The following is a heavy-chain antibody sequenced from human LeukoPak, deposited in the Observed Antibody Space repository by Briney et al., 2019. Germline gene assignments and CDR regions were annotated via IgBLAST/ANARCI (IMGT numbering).Heavy chain of an antibody. J-gene: IGHJ4*02. CDR1: GYTFTSYY. V-gene: IGHV1-46*01. CDR2: INPSGGST. D-gene: IGHD6-13*01. Sequence: VASVKVSCKASGYTFTSYYMHWVRQSPGQGLEWMGIINPSGGSTSYAQKFQGRVTMTRNTSISTAYMELSSLRSEDTAVYYCAAVSIAAAGTVPDYWGQGTLVTVSS. CDR3: AAVSIAAAGTVPDY.